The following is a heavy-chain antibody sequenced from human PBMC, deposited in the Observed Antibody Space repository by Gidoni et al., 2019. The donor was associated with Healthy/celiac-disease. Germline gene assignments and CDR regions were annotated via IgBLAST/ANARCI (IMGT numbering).Heavy chain of an antibody. J-gene: IGHJ6*02. Sequence: QVQLQQWGAGLLKPSETLSLTCAVYGGSFSGYYWSWIRQPPGKGLEWIGEINHSGSTNYNPSLKSRVTISVDTSKNQFSLKLSSVTAADTAVYYCARVRGYYYGSGSYYTRYGMDVWGQGTTVTVSS. D-gene: IGHD3-10*01. CDR1: GGSFSGYY. V-gene: IGHV4-34*01. CDR3: ARVRGYYYGSGSYYTRYGMDV. CDR2: INHSGST.